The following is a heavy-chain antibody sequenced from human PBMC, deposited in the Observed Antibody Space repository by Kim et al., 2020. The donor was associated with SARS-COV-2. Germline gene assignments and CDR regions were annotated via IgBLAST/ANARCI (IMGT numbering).Heavy chain of an antibody. V-gene: IGHV1-24*01. CDR3: ATGVAVAGTQREYYYYYGMDV. D-gene: IGHD6-19*01. CDR1: GYTLTELS. Sequence: ASVKVSCKVSGYTLTELSMHWVRQAPGKGLEWMGGFDPEDGETIYAQKFQGRVTMTEDTSTDTAYTELSSLRSEDTAVYYCATGVAVAGTQREYYYYYGMDVWGQGTTVTVSS. J-gene: IGHJ6*02. CDR2: FDPEDGET.